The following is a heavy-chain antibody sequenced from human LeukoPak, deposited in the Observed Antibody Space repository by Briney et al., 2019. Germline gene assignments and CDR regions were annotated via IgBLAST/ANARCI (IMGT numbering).Heavy chain of an antibody. CDR3: SKVSVGSVGTIHS. CDR1: GFTFGSYA. J-gene: IGHJ4*02. D-gene: IGHD1-1*01. CDR2: INWNGGNI. Sequence: PGRSLRLSCAASGFTFGSYAMDWVRQAPGKGLEWVSGINWNGGNIAYADSVKGRFTISRDNARKFLHLQMSSLRAKATALYYCSKVSVGSVGTIHSGGQGTLVTVSS. V-gene: IGHV3-9*01.